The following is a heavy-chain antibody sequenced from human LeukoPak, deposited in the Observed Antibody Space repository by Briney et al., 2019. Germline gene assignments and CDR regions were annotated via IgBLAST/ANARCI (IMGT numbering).Heavy chain of an antibody. CDR3: TGDQTPYY. CDR2: IASETYGGTA. V-gene: IGHV3-49*04. J-gene: IGHJ4*02. D-gene: IGHD2-15*01. CDR1: GFTFSSYS. Sequence: GGSLRLSSAASGFTFSSYSMNWVRQAPGKGLEWVGFIASETYGGTAEYAASVKGRFTISRDDSKSIAYLQMNSLKTEDTAVYYCTGDQTPYYWGQGTLVTVSS.